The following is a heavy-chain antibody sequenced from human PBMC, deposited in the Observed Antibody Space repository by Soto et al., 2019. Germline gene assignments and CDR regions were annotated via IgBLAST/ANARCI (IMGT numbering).Heavy chain of an antibody. Sequence: QVQLVQSGAEVNKPWSSVKVSCKASVGTFSSYAISWVRQAPVQGLEWMGGIIPIFGTANYAQKFQGRVTITADESTNTAYKGLSSLRSEDTAVYYCARGGLHMVPEGLDVWGQGTTVTVCS. V-gene: IGHV1-69*01. CDR3: ARGGLHMVPEGLDV. CDR1: VGTFSSYA. CDR2: IIPIFGTA. J-gene: IGHJ6*02. D-gene: IGHD3-10*01.